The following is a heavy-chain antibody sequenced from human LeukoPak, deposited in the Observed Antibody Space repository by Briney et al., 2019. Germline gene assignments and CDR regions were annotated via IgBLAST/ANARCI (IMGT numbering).Heavy chain of an antibody. CDR1: GYTITSYY. CDR3: ARDLDYYDSSGYENNDY. V-gene: IGHV1-46*01. CDR2: INPSGGST. Sequence: ASVKVSCKASGYTITSYYMHWVRQAPGQGLEWMGIINPSGGSTSYAQKFQGRVTMTRDTSTSTVYMELSSLRSEDTAVYYCARDLDYYDSSGYENNDYWGQGTLVTVSS. J-gene: IGHJ4*02. D-gene: IGHD3-22*01.